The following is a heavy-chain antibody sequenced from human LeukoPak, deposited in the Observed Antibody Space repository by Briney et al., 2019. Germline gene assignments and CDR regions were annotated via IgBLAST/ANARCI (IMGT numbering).Heavy chain of an antibody. V-gene: IGHV4-61*02. Sequence: KSSEALSLTCTVSGGSISSGRCYWNWLRQTAGKGLEWIGRISSSGGTNYSPSLRSRVTVSVDTSKNQFSLRLTSVTAADTAVYYCACRVTYYDFWSGSPFYDVWGKGTAVTVSS. CDR2: ISSSGGT. CDR3: ACRVTYYDFWSGSPFYDV. CDR1: GGSISSGRCY. D-gene: IGHD3-3*01. J-gene: IGHJ6*04.